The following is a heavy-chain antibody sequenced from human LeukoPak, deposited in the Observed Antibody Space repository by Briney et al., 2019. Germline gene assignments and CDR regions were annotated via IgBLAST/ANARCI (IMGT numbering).Heavy chain of an antibody. CDR3: AKGYCSGGSCYFDY. J-gene: IGHJ4*02. CDR2: INTDGSST. Sequence: GGSLRLSCAASGFTFSSYWMHWVRQAPGKGLVWVSRINTDGSSTSYADSVKGRFTISRDNAKNTLYLQMNSLRAEDTAVYYCAKGYCSGGSCYFDYWGQGTLVTVSS. D-gene: IGHD2-15*01. V-gene: IGHV3-74*01. CDR1: GFTFSSYW.